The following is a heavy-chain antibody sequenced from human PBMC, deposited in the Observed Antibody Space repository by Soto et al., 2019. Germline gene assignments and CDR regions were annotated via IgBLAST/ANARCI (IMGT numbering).Heavy chain of an antibody. Sequence: QLQLQESGPGLVKPSETLSLTCTVSGGSISSSSYYWGWIRQPPGKGLEWIGSIYYSGSTYYNPSLKSRVTISVDTSKNQFSLKLSSVTAADTAVYYCARLKYYDFWSGYYTPDLYYFDYWGQGTLVTVSS. D-gene: IGHD3-3*01. CDR1: GGSISSSSYY. J-gene: IGHJ4*02. CDR3: ARLKYYDFWSGYYTPDLYYFDY. CDR2: IYYSGST. V-gene: IGHV4-39*01.